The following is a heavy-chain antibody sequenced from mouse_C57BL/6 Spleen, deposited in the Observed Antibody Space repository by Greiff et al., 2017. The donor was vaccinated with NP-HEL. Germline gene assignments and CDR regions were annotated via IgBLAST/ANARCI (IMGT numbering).Heavy chain of an antibody. Sequence: QVQLKESGAELARPGASVKLSCKASGYTFTSYGISWVKQRTGQGLEWIGEIYPRSGNTYYNEKLKGKATLTADKSSSTAYMELRSLTSEDSAVYFCARDYGSTYYFDYWGQGTTLTVSS. CDR1: GYTFTSYG. V-gene: IGHV1-81*01. D-gene: IGHD1-1*01. CDR2: IYPRSGNT. J-gene: IGHJ2*01. CDR3: ARDYGSTYYFDY.